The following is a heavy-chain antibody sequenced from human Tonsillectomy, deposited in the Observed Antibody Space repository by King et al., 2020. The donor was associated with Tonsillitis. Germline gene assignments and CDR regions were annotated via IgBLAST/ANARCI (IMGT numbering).Heavy chain of an antibody. CDR2: INHSGST. D-gene: IGHD1-26*01. CDR3: SLSIGSHRYSYYVMDV. J-gene: IGHJ6*02. Sequence: VQLQQWGAGLLKPSETLSLTCAVYGGSFSAYHWSWIRQPPGKGLEWIGEINHSGSTNYNPSLKSRVTISVDTSNNQFSLKLSSVTAADTAVYYCSLSIGSHRYSYYVMDVGGQGTTVTVSS. CDR1: GGSFSAYH. V-gene: IGHV4-34*01.